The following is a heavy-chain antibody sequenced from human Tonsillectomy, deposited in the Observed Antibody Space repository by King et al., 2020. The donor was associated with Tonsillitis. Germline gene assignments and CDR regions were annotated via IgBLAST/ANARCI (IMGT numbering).Heavy chain of an antibody. J-gene: IGHJ4*02. D-gene: IGHD3-22*01. Sequence: VQLEESGGGLVQPGGSLRLSCAASGFTFSSYAMSWVRQAPGKGLEWVSAISGSGGSTYYADSVKGRFTISRDNSKNTLYLQMNSLRAEDTAVYYCAKDGGGYYDSSGYFDYWGQGTLVTVSS. CDR2: ISGSGGST. CDR1: GFTFSSYA. V-gene: IGHV3-23*04. CDR3: AKDGGGYYDSSGYFDY.